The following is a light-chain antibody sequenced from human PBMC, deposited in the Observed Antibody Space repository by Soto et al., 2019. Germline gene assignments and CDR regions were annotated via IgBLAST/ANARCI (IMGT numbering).Light chain of an antibody. CDR2: KAS. CDR3: QQYDRCPYT. V-gene: IGKV1-5*03. J-gene: IGKJ2*01. Sequence: DIQMTQSPSTLSASVGDTVTITCRASQSLSYWLAWYQQKPGQAPKLLIHKASTLESGVPSRFSGSGSGTEFTLNISSLQPDDFATFYCQQYDRCPYTFGQGTKLEIK. CDR1: QSLSYW.